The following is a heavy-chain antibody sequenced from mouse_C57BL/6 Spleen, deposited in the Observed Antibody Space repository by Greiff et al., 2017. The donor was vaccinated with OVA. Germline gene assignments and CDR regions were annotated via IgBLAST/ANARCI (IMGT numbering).Heavy chain of an antibody. V-gene: IGHV1-9*01. CDR1: GYTFTGYW. J-gene: IGHJ2*01. Sequence: QVQLQQSGAELMKPGASVKISCKATGYTFTGYWIEWVKQRPGHGLEWIGEILPGSGSTNYNEKFKGKATFTADTSSNTAYMQLSSLTTEDSAIYYCAADDSRDYVDLDDWGQGTTVTVAS. D-gene: IGHD1-1*01. CDR3: AADDSRDYVDLDD. CDR2: ILPGSGST.